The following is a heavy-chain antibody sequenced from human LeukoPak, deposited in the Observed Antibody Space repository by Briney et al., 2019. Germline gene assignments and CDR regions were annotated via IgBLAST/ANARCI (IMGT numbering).Heavy chain of an antibody. D-gene: IGHD6-19*01. Sequence: GASVKVSCKASGYTFTGYYMHWVRQAPGQGLEWMGWVNPNSGGTNYAQKFQGRVTMTRDTSISTAYMELSRLRSDDTAVYYYARATSRGSSGWYAYYFDYWGQGTLVTVSS. CDR3: ARATSRGSSGWYAYYFDY. CDR2: VNPNSGGT. CDR1: GYTFTGYY. J-gene: IGHJ4*02. V-gene: IGHV1-2*02.